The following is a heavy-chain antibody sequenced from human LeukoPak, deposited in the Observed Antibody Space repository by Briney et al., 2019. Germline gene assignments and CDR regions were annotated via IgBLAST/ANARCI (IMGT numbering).Heavy chain of an antibody. CDR3: ASAQYSSGSVSYFDY. V-gene: IGHV5-51*01. J-gene: IGHJ4*02. D-gene: IGHD6-19*01. Sequence: GESLKISCKGSGYSFSTYWIGLVRQMPGKGLEWMGIIYPADSDTRYSPSFQGQVTISADKSSRTAYLQWDTLRASDPAMYYCASAQYSSGSVSYFDYWGQGTLVTVSS. CDR1: GYSFSTYW. CDR2: IYPADSDT.